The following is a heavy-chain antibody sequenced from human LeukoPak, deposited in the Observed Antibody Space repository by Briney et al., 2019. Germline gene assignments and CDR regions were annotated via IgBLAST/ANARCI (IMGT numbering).Heavy chain of an antibody. V-gene: IGHV3-30*18. J-gene: IGHJ1*01. D-gene: IGHD6-13*01. CDR2: ISYDGSNK. CDR3: AKEAGIAAAGTEYFQH. CDR1: GFTFSSYG. Sequence: PGRSLRLSCAASGFTFSSYGMHWVRQAPGKGLEWVAVISYDGSNKYYADSVKGRFTISRDNSKNTLYLQMNSLRAEDTAVYYCAKEAGIAAAGTEYFQHWGQGTLVTVSS.